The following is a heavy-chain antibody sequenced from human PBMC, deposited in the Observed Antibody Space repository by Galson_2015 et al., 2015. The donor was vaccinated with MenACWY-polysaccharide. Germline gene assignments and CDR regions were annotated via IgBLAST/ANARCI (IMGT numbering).Heavy chain of an antibody. Sequence: SVKVSCKASGYTFTNHFINWVRQAPGQGLEWMGWISGNDGDTDYAQKFQGRVTMTTDTSTSTVYMDLRSLKSDDTAIYYCASSSSNHDCSSDLGGGGTVVTGSS. CDR1: GYTFTNHF. D-gene: IGHD2-21*02. CDR3: ASSSSNHDCSSDL. J-gene: IGHJ2*01. CDR2: ISGNDGDT. V-gene: IGHV1-18*01.